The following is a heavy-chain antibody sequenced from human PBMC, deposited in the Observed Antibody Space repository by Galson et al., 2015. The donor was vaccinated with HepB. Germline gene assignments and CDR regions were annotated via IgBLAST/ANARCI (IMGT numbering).Heavy chain of an antibody. J-gene: IGHJ4*02. CDR1: GFSFSRYG. Sequence: SLRLSCAGSGFSFSRYGIHWVRQAPGKGLEWVAFISYDGKQKYFADSLKGRFTVSRDNSKNTIYLQLNSLRPDGTAVYRCAKEGYIYGKGGPDNWGQGTLVTVSS. CDR3: AKEGYIYGKGGPDN. D-gene: IGHD4-17*01. CDR2: ISYDGKQK. V-gene: IGHV3-30*18.